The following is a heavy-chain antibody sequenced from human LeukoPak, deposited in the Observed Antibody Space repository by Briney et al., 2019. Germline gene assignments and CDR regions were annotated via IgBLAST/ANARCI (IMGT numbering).Heavy chain of an antibody. CDR3: AREGYGDFIRYFDY. Sequence: GGSLRLSCAASRFTFDEYAMHWVRQAPGKGLEWVANIKQDGSEKYYVDSVKGRFTISRDNAKNSLYLQMNSLRAEDTVVYYCAREGYGDFIRYFDYWGQGTLVTVSS. V-gene: IGHV3-7*03. CDR1: RFTFDEYA. D-gene: IGHD4-17*01. CDR2: IKQDGSEK. J-gene: IGHJ4*02.